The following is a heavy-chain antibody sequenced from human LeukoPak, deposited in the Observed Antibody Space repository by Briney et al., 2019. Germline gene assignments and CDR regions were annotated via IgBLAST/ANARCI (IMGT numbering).Heavy chain of an antibody. J-gene: IGHJ4*02. CDR3: ARDVDGNLDY. Sequence: GGSLRLSCAASGFVFSSYSFNWVRQAPGKGLEWVASVNTVSSYIYYADSVRGRFTISRDNAKNSLYLQMNSLRAEDTAVYYCARDVDGNLDYWGQGTLVTVSS. CDR2: VNTVSSYI. D-gene: IGHD1-14*01. V-gene: IGHV3-21*01. CDR1: GFVFSSYS.